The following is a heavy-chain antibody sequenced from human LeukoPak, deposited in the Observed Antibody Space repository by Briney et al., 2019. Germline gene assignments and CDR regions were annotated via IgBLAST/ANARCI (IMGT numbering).Heavy chain of an antibody. V-gene: IGHV3-21*01. D-gene: IGHD6-13*01. CDR3: ARLSYSSSWPYYYYYYMDV. CDR1: RFTYTSYS. J-gene: IGHJ6*03. CDR2: ISSSSSYI. Sequence: GGSLRLPCAASRFTYTSYSMKWVRQATGKGVEGVTSISSSSSYIYYTNSVKGRFTISRENAKISLYMRKNTLRAEDTAVYYCARLSYSSSWPYYYYYYMDVWGKGTTVTVSS.